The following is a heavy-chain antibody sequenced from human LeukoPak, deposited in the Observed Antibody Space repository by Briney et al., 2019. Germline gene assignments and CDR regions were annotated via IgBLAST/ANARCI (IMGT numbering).Heavy chain of an antibody. Sequence: NPSETLSLTCAVSGGSISSGGYSWSWIRQPPGKGLEWIGYIYHSGSTYYNPSLKSRVTISVDRSKNQFSLKLSSVTAADTAVYYCARHVMLVGVVKTTPSTAWFDPWGQGTLVTVSS. D-gene: IGHD3-3*01. J-gene: IGHJ5*02. CDR1: GGSISSGGYS. CDR2: IYHSGST. CDR3: ARHVMLVGVVKTTPSTAWFDP. V-gene: IGHV4-30-2*01.